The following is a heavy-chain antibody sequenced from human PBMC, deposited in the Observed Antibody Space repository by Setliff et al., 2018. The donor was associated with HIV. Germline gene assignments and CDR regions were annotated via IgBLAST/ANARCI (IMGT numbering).Heavy chain of an antibody. CDR1: GYSFTSYW. CDR2: IDPSDSYT. J-gene: IGHJ4*02. CDR3: ARRASKASLDY. Sequence: GESLKISCKGSGYSFTSYWISWVRQMPGKGLEWMGRIDPSDSYTNYSPSFQGRVTISADKSINTAYLQWSSLQASDTAMYYCARRASKASLDYWGQGTLVTVSS. V-gene: IGHV5-10-1*01.